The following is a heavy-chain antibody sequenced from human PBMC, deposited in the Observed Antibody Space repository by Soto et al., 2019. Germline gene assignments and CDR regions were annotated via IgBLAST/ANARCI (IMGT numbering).Heavy chain of an antibody. V-gene: IGHV4-30-4*01. Sequence: LSLTCTVSGGSVDRGDYYWTWIRQPPGKGLEWIAYVSSYRGATYYNPSLKSRLTISLGTPKNHFSLQLNSVTPDDTAVYYCARTLRGHGVKYIDFWGQGTLVTVSS. CDR3: ARTLRGHGVKYIDF. CDR2: VSSYRGAT. J-gene: IGHJ4*02. D-gene: IGHD3-10*01. CDR1: GGSVDRGDYY.